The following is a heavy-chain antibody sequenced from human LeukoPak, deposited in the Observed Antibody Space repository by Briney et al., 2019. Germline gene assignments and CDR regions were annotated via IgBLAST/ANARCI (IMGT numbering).Heavy chain of an antibody. CDR3: AKEKQWLATKPDYFDY. D-gene: IGHD6-19*01. J-gene: IGHJ4*02. Sequence: PGGSLRLSCAASGFTFSSYAMNWVRQAPGKGLEWVSAISGSGGSTYYADSVKGRFTISRDNSKNTLYLQMNSLRAEDTAVYYCAKEKQWLATKPDYFDYWGQGTLVTVSS. CDR1: GFTFSSYA. V-gene: IGHV3-23*01. CDR2: ISGSGGST.